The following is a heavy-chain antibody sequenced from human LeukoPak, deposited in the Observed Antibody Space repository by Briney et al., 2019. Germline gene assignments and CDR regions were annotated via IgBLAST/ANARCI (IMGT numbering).Heavy chain of an antibody. Sequence: SETLSLTCNVSGGSMNTYYWSWIRQPPRKGLEWIGYIYYSGSTTYTPSLKSRVTISVDTSKNQFSLRLSSVTAADTAVYYCARHVSYRGWFDSWGQGTLVTVSS. CDR1: GGSMNTYY. CDR2: IYYSGST. D-gene: IGHD2-2*01. J-gene: IGHJ5*01. CDR3: ARHVSYRGWFDS. V-gene: IGHV4-59*08.